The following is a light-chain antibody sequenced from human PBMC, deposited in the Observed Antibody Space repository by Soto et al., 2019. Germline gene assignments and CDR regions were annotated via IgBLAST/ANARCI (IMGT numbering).Light chain of an antibody. V-gene: IGKV1-39*01. CDR1: QDIGTF. CDR2: AAS. CDR3: QQSYSTPLIT. Sequence: DFQMTQSPSSLSASVGDRVTITCRASQDIGTFLNWYQQKPGKAPNLLIYAASDLLSGVSSRFSGSGSGTDLTLTISSLQPEDFATYYCQQSYSTPLITFGPGTKVDMK. J-gene: IGKJ3*01.